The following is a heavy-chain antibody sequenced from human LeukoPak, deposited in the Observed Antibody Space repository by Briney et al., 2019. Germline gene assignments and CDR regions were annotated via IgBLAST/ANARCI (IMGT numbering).Heavy chain of an antibody. CDR1: GFTFSHYW. CDR3: ARVRGGSGRSYAADAFDI. D-gene: IGHD1-26*01. J-gene: IGHJ3*02. V-gene: IGHV3-74*01. Sequence: GGSLRLSCAASGFTFSHYWMHWVRQAPGKGLVWVSCIYNDGSSTSYADSVKGRFTISRDNAKSTLYLQMNSLRAEDTAVYYCARVRGGSGRSYAADAFDIWGQRTMVTVSS. CDR2: IYNDGSST.